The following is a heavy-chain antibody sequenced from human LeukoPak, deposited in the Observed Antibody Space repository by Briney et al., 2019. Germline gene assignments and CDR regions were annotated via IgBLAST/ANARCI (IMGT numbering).Heavy chain of an antibody. Sequence: GGSLRLSCAASGFRFDSFYMGWIRQVPGKGLDYITFISASGAVPYYAESVKGRFTISRDNAKNSVSLQMNSLSADDTAVYYGARSLIVASEDGWGQGTLVTVSS. D-gene: IGHD3-22*01. CDR2: ISASGAVP. CDR3: ARSLIVASEDG. V-gene: IGHV3-11*04. J-gene: IGHJ4*02. CDR1: GFRFDSFY.